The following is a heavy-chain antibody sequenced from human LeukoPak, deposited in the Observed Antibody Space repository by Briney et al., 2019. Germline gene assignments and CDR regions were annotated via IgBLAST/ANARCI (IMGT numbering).Heavy chain of an antibody. CDR3: AGMVRGIYYAMDV. CDR1: GGSFSGYY. V-gene: IGHV4-34*01. CDR2: INHSGST. J-gene: IGHJ6*02. Sequence: PSETLSLTCAVYGGSFSGYYWSWIRQPPGKGLEWIGEINHSGSTNYNPSLKSRVTISVDTSKNQFPLKLSSVTAADTALYYCAGMVRGIYYAMDVWGQGTTVTVSS. D-gene: IGHD3-10*01.